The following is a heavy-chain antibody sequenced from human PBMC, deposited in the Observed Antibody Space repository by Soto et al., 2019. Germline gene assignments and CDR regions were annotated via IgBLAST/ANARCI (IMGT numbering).Heavy chain of an antibody. J-gene: IGHJ5*02. CDR1: GYSISNGYY. D-gene: IGHD3-22*01. CDR2: IYHSVKT. CDR3: ARDKRVTMIGGWFGR. V-gene: IGHV4-38-2*01. Sequence: PSETLSLTFVVCGYSISNGYYWAWVRQPPGKELEWIGSIYHSVKTYYKPSLRSRVTVSVDTSKNQFSMKLISVTAADTAVYYCARDKRVTMIGGWFGRWGQGTRVSVYS.